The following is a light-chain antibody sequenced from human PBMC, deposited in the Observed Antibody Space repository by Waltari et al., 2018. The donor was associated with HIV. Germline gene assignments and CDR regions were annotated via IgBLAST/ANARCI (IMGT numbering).Light chain of an antibody. CDR2: WAS. Sequence: DIVMTQSPDSLAVSLGERATINCKSSQSVLYSSNNKNYLAWYQQKPGQPPKLLIYWASTRESGVPDRFRGSGSGTDFTLTISSLQAEDVAIYYCQQYYTTPQTFGQGTMVEIK. V-gene: IGKV4-1*01. J-gene: IGKJ1*01. CDR1: QSVLYSSNNKNY. CDR3: QQYYTTPQT.